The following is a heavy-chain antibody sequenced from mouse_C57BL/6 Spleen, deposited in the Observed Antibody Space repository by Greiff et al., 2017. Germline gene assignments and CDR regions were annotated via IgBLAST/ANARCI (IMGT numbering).Heavy chain of an antibody. CDR1: GYTFTSYW. CDR2: IHPNSGST. V-gene: IGHV1-64*01. D-gene: IGHD1-1*01. CDR3: ARVDYYGSSFDY. Sequence: VQLQQPGAELVKPGASVKLSCKASGYTFTSYWMHWVKQRPGQGLEWIGMIHPNSGSTNYNEKFKSKATLTVDKSSSTAYMQLSSLTSEDSAVYYCARVDYYGSSFDYWGQGTTLTVSS. J-gene: IGHJ2*01.